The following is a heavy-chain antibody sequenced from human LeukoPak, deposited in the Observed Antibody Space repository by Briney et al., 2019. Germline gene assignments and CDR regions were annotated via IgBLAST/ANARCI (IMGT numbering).Heavy chain of an antibody. Sequence: GGSLRLSCAAPGFTFTNYAMNWVRQAPGKGLEWVSAISRSGGSTYYADSVKGRFTISRDNSKNTLFLQMNSLRAEDTAIYYCAMVPSYLPYQYYGIDVWGQGTTVTVSS. D-gene: IGHD4/OR15-4a*01. CDR2: ISRSGGST. CDR1: GFTFTNYA. J-gene: IGHJ6*02. V-gene: IGHV3-23*01. CDR3: AMVPSYLPYQYYGIDV.